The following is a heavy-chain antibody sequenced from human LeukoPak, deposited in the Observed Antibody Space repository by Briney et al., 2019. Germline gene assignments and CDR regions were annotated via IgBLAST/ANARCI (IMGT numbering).Heavy chain of an antibody. J-gene: IGHJ4*02. V-gene: IGHV3-48*01. CDR3: ARETLTLGPFAIPGGLNDY. CDR1: GFTFSSYS. Sequence: PGGSLRLSCAASGFTFSSYSMNWVRQAPGKGLEWVSYISSSSSTIYYADSVKGRFTISRDNAKNSLYLQMNSLRAEDTAVYYRARETLTLGPFAIPGGLNDYWGQGTLVTVSS. CDR2: ISSSSSTI. D-gene: IGHD2-21*01.